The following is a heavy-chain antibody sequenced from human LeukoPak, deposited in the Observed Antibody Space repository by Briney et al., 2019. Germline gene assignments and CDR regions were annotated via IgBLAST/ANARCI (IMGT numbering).Heavy chain of an antibody. V-gene: IGHV1-69*05. Sequence: SVKVSCKASGGTFSSYAISWVRQAPGQGLEWMGGIIPIFGTANYAQKFQGRVTITTDESTSTAYMELSSLRSEDTAVYYCARGGVSYGYGDDAFDIWGQGTMVTVSS. CDR2: IIPIFGTA. J-gene: IGHJ3*02. CDR3: ARGGVSYGYGDDAFDI. CDR1: GGTFSSYA. D-gene: IGHD5-18*01.